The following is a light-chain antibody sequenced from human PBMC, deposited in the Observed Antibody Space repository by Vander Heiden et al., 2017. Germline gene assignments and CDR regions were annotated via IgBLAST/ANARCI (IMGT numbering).Light chain of an antibody. CDR3: QAWDSSTGV. V-gene: IGLV3-1*01. J-gene: IGLJ1*01. CDR2: QDT. CDR1: KLGDQY. Sequence: SYELTQPPPVSVSPGQPASVPCSGDKLGDQYACWYQQKPGQSPVLVIYQDTKRPSGIPERFSGSNSGNTATLTISGTQAMDEADYYCQAWDSSTGVFGTGTKVTVL.